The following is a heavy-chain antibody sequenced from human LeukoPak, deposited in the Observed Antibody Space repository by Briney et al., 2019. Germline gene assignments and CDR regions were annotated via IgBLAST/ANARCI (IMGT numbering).Heavy chain of an antibody. CDR1: GYTFTTYG. CDR3: ARRRDSNHWFDP. D-gene: IGHD4-11*01. V-gene: IGHV1-18*01. J-gene: IGHJ5*02. Sequence: ASVKVSCKASGYTFTTYGFTWVRQAPGQGLEWLGWISAYKGNPNYAQKLQGRVTMTTDTSTSTAYMELRSLRSDDTAVYYCARRRDSNHWFDPWGQGTLVTVSS. CDR2: ISAYKGNP.